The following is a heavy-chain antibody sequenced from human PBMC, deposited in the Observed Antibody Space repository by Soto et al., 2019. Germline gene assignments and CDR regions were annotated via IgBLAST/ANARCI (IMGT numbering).Heavy chain of an antibody. D-gene: IGHD2-15*01. V-gene: IGHV3-23*01. CDR1: GFTFSSYA. CDR2: ISGSGGST. CDR3: AKDPWPEYCSGGSCFLDP. Sequence: PGGSLRLSCAASGFTFSSYAMSWVRQAPGKGLEWVSAISGSGGSTYYADSVKGRFTISRDNSKNTLYLQMNSLRAEDTAVYYCAKDPWPEYCSGGSCFLDPWGQGTLVTVSS. J-gene: IGHJ5*02.